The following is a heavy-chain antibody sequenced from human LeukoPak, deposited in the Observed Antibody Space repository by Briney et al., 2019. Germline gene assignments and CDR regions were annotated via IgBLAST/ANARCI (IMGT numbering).Heavy chain of an antibody. CDR2: IYTSGST. V-gene: IGHV4-61*02. D-gene: IGHD6-13*01. J-gene: IGHJ4*02. CDR1: GGSISSGSYY. CDR3: ARHRRGGGIAAAGTYGY. Sequence: SETLSLTCTVSGGSISSGSYYWSWIRQPAGKGLEWIGRIYTSGSTNYNPSLKSRVTISVDTSKNQFSLKLSSVTAADTAVYYCARHRRGGGIAAAGTYGYWGQGTLVTVSS.